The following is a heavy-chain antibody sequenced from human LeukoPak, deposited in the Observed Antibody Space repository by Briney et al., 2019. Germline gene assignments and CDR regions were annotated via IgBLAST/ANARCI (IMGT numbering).Heavy chain of an antibody. D-gene: IGHD3-22*01. J-gene: IGHJ4*02. CDR3: ARTYYDSSGYLYYFDY. Sequence: SVKVSCKASGGTFISYAISWVRQAPGQGLEWMGGIIPIFGTANYAQKFQGRVTITADESTSTAYMELSSLRSEDTAVYYCARTYYDSSGYLYYFDYWGQGTLVTVSS. V-gene: IGHV1-69*13. CDR2: IIPIFGTA. CDR1: GGTFISYA.